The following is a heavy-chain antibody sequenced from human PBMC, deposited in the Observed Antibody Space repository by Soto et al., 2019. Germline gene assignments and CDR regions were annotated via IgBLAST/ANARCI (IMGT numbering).Heavy chain of an antibody. CDR3: ARDPRVTRSYGSGGSCDSMVNY. V-gene: IGHV1-18*01. CDR2: ISAYNGNT. CDR1: GYTFTSYG. J-gene: IGHJ4*01. D-gene: IGHD2-15*01. Sequence: SSVKVSCKASGYTFTSYGISWVRQAPGQGLEWMGWISAYNGNTNYAQKLQGRVTMTTDTSTSTAYMELRSLRSDDTAVYYCARDPRVTRSYGSGGSCDSMVNYWG.